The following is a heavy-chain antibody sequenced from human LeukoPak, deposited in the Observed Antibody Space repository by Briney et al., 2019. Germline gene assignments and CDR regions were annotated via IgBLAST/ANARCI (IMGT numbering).Heavy chain of an antibody. Sequence: QPGGSLRLSCAASGFTFNNYAVHWVRQAPGKGLEWVALISYDGSSKYYADSVKGRFTISRDNSKNTLYLQMHSLRGEDAAVYYCARGLDSSSWLNWFDPWGQGTLVTVSS. CDR2: ISYDGSSK. J-gene: IGHJ5*02. CDR3: ARGLDSSSWLNWFDP. V-gene: IGHV3-30*04. D-gene: IGHD6-13*01. CDR1: GFTFNNYA.